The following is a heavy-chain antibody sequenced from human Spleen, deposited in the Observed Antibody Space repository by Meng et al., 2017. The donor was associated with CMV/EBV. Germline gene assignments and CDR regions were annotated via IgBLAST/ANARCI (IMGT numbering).Heavy chain of an antibody. J-gene: IGHJ4*02. CDR3: ARVGYTYGWDGFDF. CDR1: GFTFSGYW. Sequence: GESLKISCAASGFTFSGYWMNWVRQTPGKGREWVANIKQDGRDKYYVGSVKGRFTSSRDNAKNSLYLQMNSLRAEDTAVYYCARVGYTYGWDGFDFWGQGTLVTVSS. D-gene: IGHD5-18*01. V-gene: IGHV3-7*01. CDR2: IKQDGRDK.